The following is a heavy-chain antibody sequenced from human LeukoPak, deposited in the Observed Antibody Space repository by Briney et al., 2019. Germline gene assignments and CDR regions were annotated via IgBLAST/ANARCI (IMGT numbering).Heavy chain of an antibody. J-gene: IGHJ5*02. CDR3: AKDAVWFGES. D-gene: IGHD3-10*01. V-gene: IGHV3-23*01. CDR2: ISGSGGST. Sequence: GGSLRLSCAASGFTFSNAWMSWVRQAPGKGLEWVSAISGSGGSTYYADSVKGRFTISRDNSKNTLYLQMNSLRAEDTAVYYCAKDAVWFGESLGQGTLVTVSS. CDR1: GFTFSNAW.